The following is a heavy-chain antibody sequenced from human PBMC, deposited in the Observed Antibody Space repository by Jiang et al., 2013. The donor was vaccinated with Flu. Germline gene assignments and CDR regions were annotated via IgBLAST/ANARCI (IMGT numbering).Heavy chain of an antibody. Sequence: LLKPSETLSLTCAVYGGSFSGYYWSWIRQPPGKGLEWIGEINHSGSTNYNPSLKSRVTISVDTSKNQFSLKLSSVTAADTAVYYCARGYSSSWIGYWGQGTLVTVSS. CDR1: GGSFSGYY. D-gene: IGHD6-13*01. CDR2: INHSGST. CDR3: ARGYSSSWIGY. J-gene: IGHJ4*02. V-gene: IGHV4-34*01.